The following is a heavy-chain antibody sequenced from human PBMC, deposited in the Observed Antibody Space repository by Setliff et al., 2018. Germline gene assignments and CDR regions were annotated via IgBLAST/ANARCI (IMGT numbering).Heavy chain of an antibody. CDR3: AISTLSICSGGSCPNAFDV. CDR1: GHIFNSYG. J-gene: IGHJ3*01. D-gene: IGHD2-15*01. Sequence: ASVKVSCKASGHIFNSYGISWVRQAPGKGLEWVGWISSYNDVTNYAQSFQGRVTMTTDTSKSAAYMDLRGLRSDDTAVYYCAISTLSICSGGSCPNAFDVWGQGTMVTVSS. CDR2: ISSYNDVT. V-gene: IGHV1-18*01.